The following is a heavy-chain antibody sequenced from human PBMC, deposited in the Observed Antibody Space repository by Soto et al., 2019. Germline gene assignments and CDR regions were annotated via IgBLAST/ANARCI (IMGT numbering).Heavy chain of an antibody. V-gene: IGHV2-5*02. CDR3: AHRRPGYYFDY. CDR1: GFSLSTSGVG. CDR2: IYWDDDK. D-gene: IGHD3-9*01. Sequence: QITLKESGPTLVKPTQTLTLTCTFSGFSLSTSGVGVGWIRQPPGKALEWLALIYWDDDKRYSPSLQSRRTITKDTAKNQVVLTMTNMDPVDTATYYCAHRRPGYYFDYWGQGTLVTVSS. J-gene: IGHJ4*02.